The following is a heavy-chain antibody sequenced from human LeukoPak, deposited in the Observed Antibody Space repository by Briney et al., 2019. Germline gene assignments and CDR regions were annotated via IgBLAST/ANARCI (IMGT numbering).Heavy chain of an antibody. Sequence: SETLSLTCTVTGASISSYYWSWIRQPPGKGLEYIGYIYYSVTTNYNPSLQSRVTMSVDTSKNHFSLKLTSMTAADTAVYYCARVLRYFDWLLSGTNWFDPWGQGTLVTVSS. CDR1: GASISSYY. D-gene: IGHD3-9*01. V-gene: IGHV4-59*01. J-gene: IGHJ5*02. CDR2: IYYSVTT. CDR3: ARVLRYFDWLLSGTNWFDP.